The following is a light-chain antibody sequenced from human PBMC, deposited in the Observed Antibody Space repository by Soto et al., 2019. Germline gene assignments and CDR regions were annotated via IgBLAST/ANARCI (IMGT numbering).Light chain of an antibody. CDR3: QQTYSPPPVT. CDR1: QSISRY. CDR2: AAS. J-gene: IGKJ4*01. Sequence: DIQMTQSPSSLSASAGDRVTITCRASQSISRYLNWYQQKPGKAPKLLVFAASTLHSGVPSRFSGSGSGTDFTLTISSFQPDDFATYYCQQTYSPPPVTFGGGTKVEIK. V-gene: IGKV1-39*01.